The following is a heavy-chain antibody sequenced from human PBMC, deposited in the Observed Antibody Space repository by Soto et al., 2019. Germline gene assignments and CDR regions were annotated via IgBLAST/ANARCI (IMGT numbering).Heavy chain of an antibody. J-gene: IGHJ4*02. Sequence: SETLALTCAVYGGSFSGYYWSCIRQPPGKGQERIGEINNSGSTIYNPSLKSRVTISVDTSKNQFSLKLTSVTAADTAVYYCARDKIPGRFDYCAQSTLVTVSS. CDR3: ARDKIPGRFDY. CDR2: INNSGST. CDR1: GGSFSGYY. V-gene: IGHV4-34*01. D-gene: IGHD2-21*01.